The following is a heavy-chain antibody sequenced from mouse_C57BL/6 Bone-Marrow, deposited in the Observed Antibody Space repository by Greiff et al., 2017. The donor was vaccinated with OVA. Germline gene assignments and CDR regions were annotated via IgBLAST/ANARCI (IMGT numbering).Heavy chain of an antibody. CDR1: GFTFSDYG. Sequence: EVQGVESGGGLVKPGGSLKLSCAASGFTFSDYGMHWVRQAPEKGLEWVAYISSGSSTISYADPVKGRFTILRDNAKNTLFLQMTSLRSEDTAMYDCARGNYGGGARDYGGQGTSVTVSS. D-gene: IGHD2-1*01. V-gene: IGHV5-17*01. J-gene: IGHJ4*01. CDR3: ARGNYGGGARDY. CDR2: ISSGSSTI.